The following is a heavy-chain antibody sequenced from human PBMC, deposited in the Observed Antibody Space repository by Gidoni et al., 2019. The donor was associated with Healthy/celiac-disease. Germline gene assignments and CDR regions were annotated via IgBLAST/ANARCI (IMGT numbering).Heavy chain of an antibody. CDR2: INSDGSST. Sequence: EVQLVESGGGLVQPGGSLRLSCAASGFTFSSYWMHWVRQAPGKGLVWVSRINSDGSSTSYADSVKGRFTISRDNAKNTLYLQMNSLRAEDTAVYYCARTPPVRGVHYYGMDVWGQGTTVTVSS. D-gene: IGHD3-10*01. J-gene: IGHJ6*02. CDR3: ARTPPVRGVHYYGMDV. CDR1: GFTFSSYW. V-gene: IGHV3-74*01.